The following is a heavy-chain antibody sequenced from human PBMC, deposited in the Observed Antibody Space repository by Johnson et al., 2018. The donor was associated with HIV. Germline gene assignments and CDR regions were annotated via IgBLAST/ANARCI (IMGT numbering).Heavy chain of an antibody. Sequence: VQLVESGGGLVQPGGSLRLSCAASGFTVSSNYMSWVRQAPGKGLEWVSAISGSGGSTYYADSVKGRFTISRDNSKNTLYLQMNSLRAEDTSVYYCAKDLQQPQRGEHALAQDAFDIWGQGTMVTVSS. CDR1: GFTVSSNY. D-gene: IGHD6-13*01. V-gene: IGHV3-23*04. CDR2: ISGSGGST. J-gene: IGHJ3*02. CDR3: AKDLQQPQRGEHALAQDAFDI.